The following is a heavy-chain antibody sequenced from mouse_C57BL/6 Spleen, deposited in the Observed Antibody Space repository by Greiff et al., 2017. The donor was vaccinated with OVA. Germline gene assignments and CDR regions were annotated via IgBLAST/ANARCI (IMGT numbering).Heavy chain of an antibody. CDR2: ISSGSSTI. D-gene: IGHD1-1*01. CDR3: ASYFNSPWFAY. V-gene: IGHV5-17*01. CDR1: GFTFSDYG. Sequence: EVKLMESGGGLVKPGGSLKLSCAASGFTFSDYGMHWVRQAPEKGLEWVAYISSGSSTIYYAYTVKGRFTVSRDNAKNNLFLQMTSLSSEDTAMYYCASYFNSPWFAYWGQGTLVTVSA. J-gene: IGHJ3*01.